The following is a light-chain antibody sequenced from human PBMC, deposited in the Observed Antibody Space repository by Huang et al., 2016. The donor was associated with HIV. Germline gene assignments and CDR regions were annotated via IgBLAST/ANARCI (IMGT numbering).Light chain of an antibody. CDR1: QSVSNNF. CDR2: DAS. J-gene: IGKJ1*01. Sequence: EIVLTQSPGTLSLSPGERATLSCRASQSVSNNFLAWYQQKPGQAPRLLIYDASTRDTGIPDKFSGRGYGTDFTLSIDRLEPEDFAVYYCQQYGRPPTTFGQGTKVEIK. CDR3: QQYGRPPTT. V-gene: IGKV3-20*01.